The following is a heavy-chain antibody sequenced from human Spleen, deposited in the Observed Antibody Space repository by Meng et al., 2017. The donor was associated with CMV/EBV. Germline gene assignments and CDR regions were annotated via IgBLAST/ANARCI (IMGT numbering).Heavy chain of an antibody. CDR3: ARDPWCTL. CDR2: IKQDGSEK. V-gene: IGHV3-7*01. CDR1: GYAFSRFW. D-gene: IGHD2-8*01. Sequence: GESLKISCVGSGYAFSRFWMSWVRQAPGKGLEWVANIKQDGSEKHYVDSVRGRFTISRDNAKNSLYLQMSSLRVEDTAVYYCARDPWCTLWGQGTLVTVSS. J-gene: IGHJ4*02.